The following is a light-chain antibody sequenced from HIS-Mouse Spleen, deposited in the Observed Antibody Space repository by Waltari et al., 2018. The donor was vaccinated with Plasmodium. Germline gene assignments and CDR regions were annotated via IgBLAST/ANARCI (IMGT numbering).Light chain of an antibody. CDR2: DVS. CDR1: SSAVGGYNY. J-gene: IGLJ3*02. Sequence: QSALTPPASVSGSPGQSITISCPGTSSAVGGYNYVSCYQQHPRKAPKLMIYDVSNRPSGVSNRFSGSKSGNTASLTISGLQAEDEADYYCSSYTSSSTRVFGGGTKLTVL. V-gene: IGLV2-14*03. CDR3: SSYTSSSTRV.